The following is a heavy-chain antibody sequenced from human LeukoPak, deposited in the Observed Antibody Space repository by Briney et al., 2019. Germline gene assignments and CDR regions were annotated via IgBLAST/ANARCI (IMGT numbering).Heavy chain of an antibody. CDR3: ASLLDSSGYYSVPDY. Sequence: SETLSLTCAVYGGSFGGYYWSWIRQPPGKGLEWIGEINHSGSTNYNPSLKSRVTISVDTSKNQFSLKLSSVTAADTAVYYCASLLDSSGYYSVPDYWGQGTLVTVSS. CDR2: INHSGST. CDR1: GGSFGGYY. D-gene: IGHD3-22*01. J-gene: IGHJ4*02. V-gene: IGHV4-34*01.